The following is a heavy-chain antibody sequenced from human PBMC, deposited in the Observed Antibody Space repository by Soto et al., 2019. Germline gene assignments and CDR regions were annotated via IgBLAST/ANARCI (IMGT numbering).Heavy chain of an antibody. CDR2: IRSGGGRT. V-gene: IGHV3-23*01. D-gene: IGHD4-17*01. CDR3: AKDRGIDYGDQLDS. CDR1: GFTFSTFA. J-gene: IGHJ4*02. Sequence: EVQLLESGGGLVQPGGSLKLSCAASGFTFSTFAMSWVRQAPGKGLEWVSAIRSGGGRTYYADSVKGRFTISRDDSKNTLYLQMNTLRAEDTAVYYCAKDRGIDYGDQLDSWGQGTLVTVSS.